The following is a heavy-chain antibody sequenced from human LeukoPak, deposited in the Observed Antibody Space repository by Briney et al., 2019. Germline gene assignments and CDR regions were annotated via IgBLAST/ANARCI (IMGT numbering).Heavy chain of an antibody. CDR2: MNPNSGNT. V-gene: IGHV1-8*03. J-gene: IGHJ6*03. Sequence: ASVKVSCKASGYTFTSYDINWVRQATGQGLEWMGWMNPNSGNTGYAQKFQGRVTITRNTSISTAYMELSSLRSEDTAVYYCARLGYSYGESYYYMDVWGKGTTVTVSS. CDR3: ARLGYSYGESYYYMDV. CDR1: GYTFTSYD. D-gene: IGHD5-18*01.